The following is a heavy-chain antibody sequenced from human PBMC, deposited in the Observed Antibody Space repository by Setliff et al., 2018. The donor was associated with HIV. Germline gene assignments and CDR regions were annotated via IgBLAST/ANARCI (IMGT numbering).Heavy chain of an antibody. CDR1: GFTFSDYY. CDR3: ARVNSGGYNYKSFFDY. V-gene: IGHV3-11*05. J-gene: IGHJ4*02. Sequence: PGGSLRLSCTASGFTFSDYYMSWSRQAPGKGLELVSYISSSSTYTNYLDSVKGRFTISRDNAKNSLYLQMNSLRAEDTAVYYCARVNSGGYNYKSFFDYWGQGTLVTVSS. CDR2: ISSSSTYT. D-gene: IGHD5-12*01.